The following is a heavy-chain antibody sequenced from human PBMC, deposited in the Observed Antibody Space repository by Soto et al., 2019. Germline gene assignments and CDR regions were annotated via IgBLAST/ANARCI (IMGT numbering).Heavy chain of an antibody. CDR1: GGSVSGYY. D-gene: IGHD3-16*01. J-gene: IGHJ4*02. CDR3: ARHGGDGYNDFFDC. Sequence: SETLSLTCTVSGGSVSGYYWSWIRQPPGKGLEWIGYVFYSGSTNYNPSLKSRVTISVDTSKNQFSLMLSSVTAADTAVYYCARHGGDGYNDFFDCWGQGTLVTVSS. V-gene: IGHV4-59*08. CDR2: VFYSGST.